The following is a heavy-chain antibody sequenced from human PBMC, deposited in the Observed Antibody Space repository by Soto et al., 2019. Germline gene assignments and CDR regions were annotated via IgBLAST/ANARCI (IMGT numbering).Heavy chain of an antibody. J-gene: IGHJ4*02. Sequence: QVQLVESGGGVVQPGRSLRLSCAASGFTFSSYAMHWVRRAPGKGLEWVAAVSHDGKSGFYADSVSGRFTVSRDNSNRRVYLQMDRLSPEDTALFYGARLDKFNGGWSWGQGTAVTVSS. D-gene: IGHD6-19*01. V-gene: IGHV3-30*14. CDR1: GFTFSSYA. CDR3: ARLDKFNGGWS. CDR2: VSHDGKSG.